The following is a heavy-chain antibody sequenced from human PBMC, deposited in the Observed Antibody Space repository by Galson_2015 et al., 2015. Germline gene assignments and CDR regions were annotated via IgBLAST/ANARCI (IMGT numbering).Heavy chain of an antibody. Sequence: SVKVSCKASGYTFTSYGISWVRQAPGQGLEWMGWISAYNGNTNYAQKLQGRVTMTTDTSTSTAYMELRSLRSDDTAVYYCAGHSSGYLISNFDYWGQGTLVTVSS. CDR3: AGHSSGYLISNFDY. J-gene: IGHJ4*02. CDR1: GYTFTSYG. V-gene: IGHV1-18*04. CDR2: ISAYNGNT. D-gene: IGHD3-22*01.